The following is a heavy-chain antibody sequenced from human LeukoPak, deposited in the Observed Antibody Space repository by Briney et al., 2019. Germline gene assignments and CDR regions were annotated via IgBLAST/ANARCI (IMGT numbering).Heavy chain of an antibody. Sequence: VRQXXGXXLEXMGRIIPILGIANYAQKFQGRVTITADTSTSTAYMELSSLRSDDTAVYYCARSRITIFGVVKKYFDYWGQGTLVTVSS. CDR3: ARSRITIFGVVKKYFDY. CDR2: IIPILGIA. D-gene: IGHD3-3*01. J-gene: IGHJ4*02. V-gene: IGHV1-69*02.